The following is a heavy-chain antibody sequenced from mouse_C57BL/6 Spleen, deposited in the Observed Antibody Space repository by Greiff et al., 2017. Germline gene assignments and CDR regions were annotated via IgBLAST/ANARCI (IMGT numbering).Heavy chain of an antibody. CDR1: GFTFSDYG. D-gene: IGHD2-3*01. Sequence: EVQRVESGGGLVKPGGSLKLSCAASGFTFSDYGMHWVRQAPEKGLEWVAYISSGSSTIYYADTVKGRFTISRDNAKNTLFLQMTSLRSEDTAMYYCARGGYYVRDAMDYWGQGTSVTVSS. J-gene: IGHJ4*01. CDR2: ISSGSSTI. V-gene: IGHV5-17*01. CDR3: ARGGYYVRDAMDY.